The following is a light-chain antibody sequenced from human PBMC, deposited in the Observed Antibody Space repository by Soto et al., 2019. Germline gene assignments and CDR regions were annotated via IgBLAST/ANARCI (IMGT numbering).Light chain of an antibody. V-gene: IGKV1-39*01. CDR3: QQSYNTPMYT. CDR2: AAS. CDR1: QSISNY. Sequence: DIQMTQSPSSLSASVGDRVTITCRASQSISNYLNWYQQKPGKAPKVLIYAASSLQSGVPSRFSGSGSGTDFTLTISSLQPEDFATYNCQQSYNTPMYTFGQGTKVDIK. J-gene: IGKJ2*01.